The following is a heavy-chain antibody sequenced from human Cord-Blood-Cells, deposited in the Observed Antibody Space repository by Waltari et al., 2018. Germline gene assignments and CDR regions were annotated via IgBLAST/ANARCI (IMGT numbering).Heavy chain of an antibody. V-gene: IGHV3-20*01. CDR3: ARAQTDGYNDAFDI. J-gene: IGHJ3*02. CDR1: GFTFDDYG. CDR2: INWNGGST. Sequence: EVQLVESGGGVVRPGGSLRLSCAASGFTFDDYGMSWVRQAPGKGLEWVSGINWNGGSTGYADSVKGRFTISRDNAKTSLYLQMNSLRAEDTALYHCARAQTDGYNDAFDIWGQGTMVTVSS. D-gene: IGHD5-12*01.